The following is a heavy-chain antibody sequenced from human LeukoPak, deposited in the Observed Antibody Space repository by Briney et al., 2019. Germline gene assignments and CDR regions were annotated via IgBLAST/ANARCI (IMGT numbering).Heavy chain of an antibody. CDR3: ARLQGRGDNYLDF. J-gene: IGHJ4*02. CDR2: VSYSGST. D-gene: IGHD7-27*01. V-gene: IGHV4-59*08. Sequence: PSETLSLTCTVSGGSISTYYWSWLRQPPGKGLEWIRYVSYSGSTNYNPSLKTLKSRVTMSVDTSKNQFSLKVSSVTAADTAVYYCARLQGRGDNYLDFWGQGALVTVSS. CDR1: GGSISTYY.